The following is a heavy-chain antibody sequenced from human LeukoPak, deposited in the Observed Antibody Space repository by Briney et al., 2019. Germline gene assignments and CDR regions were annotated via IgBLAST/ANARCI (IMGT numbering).Heavy chain of an antibody. J-gene: IGHJ4*02. V-gene: IGHV4-61*02. CDR3: AVQLRGFGEASSFYFDY. CDR1: GGSISSGSYY. CDR2: IYTSGST. Sequence: SETLSLTCTVSGGSISSGSYYWSWIRQHAGKGLEWVGRIYTSGSTNYNPSLKSRVTISVDTSKNQFSLKLSSVTAADTAVYYCAVQLRGFGEASSFYFDYWGQGTLVTVSS. D-gene: IGHD3-10*01.